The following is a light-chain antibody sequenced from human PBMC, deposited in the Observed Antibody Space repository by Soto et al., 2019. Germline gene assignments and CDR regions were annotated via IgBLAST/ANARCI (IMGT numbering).Light chain of an antibody. CDR2: AAS. CDR1: QSVSNN. Sequence: EVVMTQSPATLSVSPGERATLSCRASQSVSNNLAWYQQKPGQAPRLPMYAASTRATGIPARFSGSRSGTKFTLSICSLQSEDFAVYYCQQYNNWPRTFGQGTKV. J-gene: IGKJ1*01. CDR3: QQYNNWPRT. V-gene: IGKV3-15*01.